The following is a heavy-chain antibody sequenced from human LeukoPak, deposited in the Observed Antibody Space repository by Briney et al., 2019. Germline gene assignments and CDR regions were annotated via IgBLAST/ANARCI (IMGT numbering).Heavy chain of an antibody. CDR3: AHGAMYQLDY. Sequence: GGSLRLSCAASGFTFSSYEMNWVRQAPGKGLEWVSYISSSGSTIYYADSVKGRFTISRDNAKNSLFLQMNSLRAADTAVYYCAHGAMYQLDYWGQGTLVTVSS. J-gene: IGHJ4*02. D-gene: IGHD2-2*01. CDR2: ISSSGSTI. CDR1: GFTFSSYE. V-gene: IGHV3-48*03.